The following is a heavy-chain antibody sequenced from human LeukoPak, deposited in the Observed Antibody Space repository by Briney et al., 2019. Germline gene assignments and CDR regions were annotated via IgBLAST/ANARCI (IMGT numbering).Heavy chain of an antibody. CDR3: TKEGREGGYYFDY. D-gene: IGHD1-26*01. CDR2: IDGRGNT. CDR1: GFTFTSYA. Sequence: GGSLRLSCAASGFTFTSYAMIWVRQSPGKGLEWVSGIDGRGNTYYAGSVKGRFTISRDNSKSTLYLQMNSLRAEDTAVYYCTKEGREGGYYFDYWGQGTLVTVSS. J-gene: IGHJ4*02. V-gene: IGHV3-23*01.